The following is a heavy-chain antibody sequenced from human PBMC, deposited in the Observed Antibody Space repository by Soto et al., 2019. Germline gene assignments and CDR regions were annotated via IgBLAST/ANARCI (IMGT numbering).Heavy chain of an antibody. Sequence: QLQLQESGSGLVKPSQTLSLTCAVSGGSISSGGYSWSWIRQPPGKGLEWIGYIYYSGSTNYNPSLKSRVTMSVDTSKIQFSLKLSSVTAADTAVYYCARDAYSGMDYWGQGTLVTVSS. V-gene: IGHV4-30-2*01. CDR1: GGSISSGGYS. CDR3: ARDAYSGMDY. J-gene: IGHJ4*02. CDR2: IYYSGST. D-gene: IGHD1-26*01.